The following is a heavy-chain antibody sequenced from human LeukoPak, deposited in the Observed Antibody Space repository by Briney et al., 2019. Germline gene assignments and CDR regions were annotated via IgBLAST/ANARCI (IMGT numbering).Heavy chain of an antibody. CDR1: GFTFSSYG. CDR3: AKDRRSSGWYPFFDY. J-gene: IGHJ4*02. D-gene: IGHD6-19*01. V-gene: IGHV3-30*18. Sequence: GRSLRLSCAASGFTFSSYGMHWVRQAPGKGLEWVAVISYDGSNKYYADSVKGRFTISRDNSKNTLHLQMNSLRAEDTAVYYCAKDRRSSGWYPFFDYWGQGTLVTVSS. CDR2: ISYDGSNK.